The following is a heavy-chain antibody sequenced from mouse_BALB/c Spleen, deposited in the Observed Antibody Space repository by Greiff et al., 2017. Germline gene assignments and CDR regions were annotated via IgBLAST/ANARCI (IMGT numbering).Heavy chain of an antibody. V-gene: IGHV1-69*02. J-gene: IGHJ4*01. D-gene: IGHD4-1*01. CDR2: IDPSDSET. CDR3: ARDWDPYAMDY. Sequence: VQLQQPGAELVKPGAPVKLSCKASGYTFTSYWMNWVKQRPGRGLEWIGRIDPSDSETHYNQKFKDKATLTVDKSSSTAYIQLSSLTSEDSAVYYCARDWDPYAMDYWGQGTSVTVSS. CDR1: GYTFTSYW.